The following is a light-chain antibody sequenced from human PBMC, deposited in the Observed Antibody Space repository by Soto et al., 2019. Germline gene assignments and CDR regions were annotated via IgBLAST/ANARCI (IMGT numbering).Light chain of an antibody. J-gene: IGLJ1*01. CDR3: SSFVDGTSYV. Sequence: QSALTQPPSVSGSPGQSVTISCTGTSSDVGAFNYGPWYQHHPGKVPKFLIYEVNKRPSGVPDRFSGSKSGNAASLTVSGLHPEDEAEYFCSSFVDGTSYVFGTGTKLTVL. CDR2: EVN. V-gene: IGLV2-8*01. CDR1: SSDVGAFNY.